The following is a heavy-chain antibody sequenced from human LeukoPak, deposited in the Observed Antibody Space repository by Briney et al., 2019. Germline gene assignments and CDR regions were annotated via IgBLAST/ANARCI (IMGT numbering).Heavy chain of an antibody. V-gene: IGHV3-7*04. CDR2: IKQDGSKK. CDR3: TRVGYIDEGIDY. J-gene: IGHJ4*02. D-gene: IGHD5-24*01. Sequence: GGSLRLSCVASGFPFSSYWMTWVRQAPGKGLEWVANIKQDGSKKSYVDSEKGRFTISRDNAKNSLYLQMNSLRAEDTAIYYCTRVGYIDEGIDYWGQGTLVTVSS. CDR1: GFPFSSYW.